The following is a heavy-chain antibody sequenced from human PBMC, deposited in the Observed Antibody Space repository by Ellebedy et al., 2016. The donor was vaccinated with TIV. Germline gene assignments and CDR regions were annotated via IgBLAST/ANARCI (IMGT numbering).Heavy chain of an antibody. Sequence: GSLRLSXAVYGGSLSDFSWTWIRQPPGKGLEWIGEVNHNGGTNYNPSLESPVTISIDTSKKQFSLKLSSVTAADTAVYFCARGRLSTVFGMADYYYGLDVWGQGTKVTVSS. CDR1: GGSLSDFS. D-gene: IGHD3-3*01. CDR2: VNHNGGT. CDR3: ARGRLSTVFGMADYYYGLDV. V-gene: IGHV4-34*01. J-gene: IGHJ6*02.